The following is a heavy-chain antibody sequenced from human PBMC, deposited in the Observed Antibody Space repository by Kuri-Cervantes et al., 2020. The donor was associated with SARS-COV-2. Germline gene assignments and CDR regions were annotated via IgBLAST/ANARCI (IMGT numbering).Heavy chain of an antibody. CDR2: IRYDGSNK. D-gene: IGHD2-21*02. CDR3: ANPAYCGGDCYSDY. J-gene: IGHJ4*02. V-gene: IGHV3-30*02. Sequence: GESLKISCAASGFTFSSYGMHWVRQAPGKGLEWVAFIRYDGSNKYYADSVKGRFTTSRDNSKNTLYLQMNSLRAEDTAVYYCANPAYCGGDCYSDYWGQGTLVTVSS. CDR1: GFTFSSYG.